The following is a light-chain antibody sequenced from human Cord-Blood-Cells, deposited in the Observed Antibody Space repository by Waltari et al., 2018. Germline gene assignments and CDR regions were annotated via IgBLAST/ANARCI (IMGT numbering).Light chain of an antibody. Sequence: EIVLTQSPATLSLSPGERATLSCRASQSVSSYLAWYQQKPGQAPRLLIYDASNRVTGIPARFSGSGSGTDSTLTISSLEPEDFAVYYCQQRSNWPPFTFGPGTKVDIK. CDR2: DAS. CDR1: QSVSSY. V-gene: IGKV3-11*01. CDR3: QQRSNWPPFT. J-gene: IGKJ3*01.